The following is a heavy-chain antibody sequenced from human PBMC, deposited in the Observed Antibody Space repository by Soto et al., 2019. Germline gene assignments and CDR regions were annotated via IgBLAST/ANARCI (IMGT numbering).Heavy chain of an antibody. CDR3: ARPAHYYGMNV. CDR1: GYTFTSYD. Sequence: QVQLVQSGAEVKKPGASVKVSCKASGYTFTSYDINWVRQAAGRGLEWMGWMNPNSGNTAYAQKFQGRVTMTRNTSISTAYMELSSLRSDDTAVYYCARPAHYYGMNVWGQGTTVTVSS. V-gene: IGHV1-8*01. J-gene: IGHJ6*02. CDR2: MNPNSGNT.